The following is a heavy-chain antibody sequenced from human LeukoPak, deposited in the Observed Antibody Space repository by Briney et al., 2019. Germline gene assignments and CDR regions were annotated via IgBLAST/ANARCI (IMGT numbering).Heavy chain of an antibody. J-gene: IGHJ4*02. CDR3: ARGDSGWSADFDY. Sequence: SETLSLTCAVSGGSLSGSYWSWIRQFPGKGLEWIGFVFYTGSFNYNPSLKSRVRISVDTSRNQFSLKLSSVTAADTAVYYCARGDSGWSADFDYWGQGTLVTVSS. CDR2: VFYTGSF. D-gene: IGHD6-19*01. CDR1: GGSLSGSY. V-gene: IGHV4-59*01.